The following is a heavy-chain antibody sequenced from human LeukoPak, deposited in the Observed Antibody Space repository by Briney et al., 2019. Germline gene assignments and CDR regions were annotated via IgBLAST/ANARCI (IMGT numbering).Heavy chain of an antibody. D-gene: IGHD5-18*01. CDR3: ARLRIQLWYSDY. J-gene: IGHJ4*02. CDR1: SGSISTFY. CDR2: IYDSGST. Sequence: SETLSLTCTVSSGSISTFYWSWIRQPPGKGLEWIGYIYDSGSTNYNPSLKSRVTISVDTSKNQFSLKLSSVTAADTAVYYCARLRIQLWYSDYWGQGTLVTVSS. V-gene: IGHV4-59*12.